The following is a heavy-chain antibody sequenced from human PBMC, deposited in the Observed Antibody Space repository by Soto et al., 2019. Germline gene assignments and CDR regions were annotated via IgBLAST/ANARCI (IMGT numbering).Heavy chain of an antibody. CDR3: ARGGQMATIYFDY. Sequence: SETLSLTCTVSGGSISSGGYYWSWIRQHPGKGLEWIGYIYYSGSTYYNPSLKSRVTISVDTSKNQFSLKLSSVTAADTAVYYCARGGQMATIYFDYWGQGTLVTVS. CDR1: GGSISSGGYY. D-gene: IGHD5-12*01. J-gene: IGHJ4*02. CDR2: IYYSGST. V-gene: IGHV4-31*03.